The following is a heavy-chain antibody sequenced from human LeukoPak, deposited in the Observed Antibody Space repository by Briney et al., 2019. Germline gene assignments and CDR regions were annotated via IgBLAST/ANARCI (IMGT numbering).Heavy chain of an antibody. J-gene: IGHJ3*02. V-gene: IGHV1-2*06. CDR1: GYTFTGYY. Sequence: ASVKVSCKASGYTFTGYYMHWVRQAPGQGLEWMGRINPNSGGTNYAQKFQGRVTMTRDTSISTAYMELSRLRSDDTAVYYCVRVSTYDILTGYYIRSNAFDIWGQXTMVTVSS. CDR3: VRVSTYDILTGYYIRSNAFDI. D-gene: IGHD3-9*01. CDR2: INPNSGGT.